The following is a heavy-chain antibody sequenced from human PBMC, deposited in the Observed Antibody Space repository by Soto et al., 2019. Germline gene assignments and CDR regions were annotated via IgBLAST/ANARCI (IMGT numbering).Heavy chain of an antibody. D-gene: IGHD2-21*01. Sequence: QITLKESGPTLVKPTQTLTLTFSFSGFSLTTSGASVAWMRQYPGKAPEWLALIFWDDDRRYSPSLRTRLTITKDAPRTQVVLTIPNMDPVDTATYYCAHRVNFRIVGAQFFDQGGQGILVTVSS. CDR2: IFWDDDR. V-gene: IGHV2-5*02. CDR1: GFSLTTSGAS. CDR3: AHRVNFRIVGAQFFDQ. J-gene: IGHJ4*02.